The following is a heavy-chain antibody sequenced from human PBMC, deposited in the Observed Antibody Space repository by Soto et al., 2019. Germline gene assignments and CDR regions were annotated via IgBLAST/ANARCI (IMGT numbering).Heavy chain of an antibody. J-gene: IGHJ4*02. Sequence: EVQLVESGGGLVQPGGSLRLSCAASGFTFSSSWMNWVRQAPGKGLEWVANVNQDGREKYYVDSVKGRFTISRDNAKNSLYLQMNSLRAEDTAVYYCARDFDFWGQGTLVTVSS. CDR1: GFTFSSSW. CDR3: ARDFDF. V-gene: IGHV3-7*01. CDR2: VNQDGREK.